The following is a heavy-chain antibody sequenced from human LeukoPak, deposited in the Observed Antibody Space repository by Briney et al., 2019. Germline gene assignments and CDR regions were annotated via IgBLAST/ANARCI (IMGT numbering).Heavy chain of an antibody. CDR2: INHEGGGI. V-gene: IGHV3-7*01. J-gene: IGHJ6*02. D-gene: IGHD1-1*01. CDR1: GFTFSESW. Sequence: GGSLRLSCAAFGFTFSESWMSWVRQVPGQGLEWVAHINHEGGGIQYVDSVKGRFTISRDNAKCSVYLQMNSLRAEDTAIYHCATYINWVAGDVWGQGTTVIVSS. CDR3: ATYINWVAGDV.